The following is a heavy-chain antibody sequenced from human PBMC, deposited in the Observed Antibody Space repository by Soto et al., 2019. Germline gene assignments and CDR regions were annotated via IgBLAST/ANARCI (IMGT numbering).Heavy chain of an antibody. CDR3: ATDDMNRGRFDY. CDR2: ININRGDV. J-gene: IGHJ4*01. Sequence: GASVKVSCKASGHTSTHNGISWVRRAPGRGLEWMGWININRGDVNHAPKFQGRVTLTTDTSTTTAYMELRSLRLDDTALYFCATDDMNRGRFDYWGHGTLVTVSS. CDR1: GHTSTHNG. V-gene: IGHV1-18*01.